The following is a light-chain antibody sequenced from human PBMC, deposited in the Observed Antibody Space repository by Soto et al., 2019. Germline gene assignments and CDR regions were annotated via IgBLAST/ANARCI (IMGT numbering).Light chain of an antibody. CDR3: SSFTSSSTQV. V-gene: IGLV2-14*01. Sequence: QSALAQPASVSGSLGQSITISCTGTSSDVGGYNYVSWYQQHPGKAPKLMIYEDSNRPSGVSNRFSGSKSGNTASLTISGLEAEDEAYYYCSSFTSSSTQVLGGGTKLTVL. J-gene: IGLJ3*02. CDR1: SSDVGGYNY. CDR2: EDS.